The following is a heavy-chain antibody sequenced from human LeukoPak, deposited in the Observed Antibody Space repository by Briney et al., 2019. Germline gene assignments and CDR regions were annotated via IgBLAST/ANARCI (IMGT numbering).Heavy chain of an antibody. CDR1: GGAISSYY. Sequence: SETLSLTCTVSGGAISSYYWTWFRQPPGKGLEWIGYIYYTGSTNYNPSLDSRVAISVDMSKNQVSLNLKYVTAADTAVYYCARGYFDWFLDNWGRGTLVTVSS. CDR2: IYYTGST. D-gene: IGHD3-9*01. J-gene: IGHJ4*02. CDR3: ARGYFDWFLDN. V-gene: IGHV4-59*01.